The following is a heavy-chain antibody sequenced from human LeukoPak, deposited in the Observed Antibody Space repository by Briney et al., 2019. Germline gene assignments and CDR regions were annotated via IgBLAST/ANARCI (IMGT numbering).Heavy chain of an antibody. D-gene: IGHD3-10*01. J-gene: IGHJ3*02. CDR2: IDFDGSST. CDR3: ARPYGSGSYDAFDI. V-gene: IGHV3-74*01. Sequence: GGSLRLSCAASGFTFSSYWMHWVRQAPGKGLVWVSRIDFDGSSTSYADSVKGRFTISRDNAKSTLYLQMNSLRANDTAVYYCARPYGSGSYDAFDIWGQGTMVTVSS. CDR1: GFTFSSYW.